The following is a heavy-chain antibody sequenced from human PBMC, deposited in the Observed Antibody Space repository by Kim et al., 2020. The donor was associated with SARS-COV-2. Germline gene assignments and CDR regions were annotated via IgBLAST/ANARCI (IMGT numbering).Heavy chain of an antibody. V-gene: IGHV3-30*18. CDR3: AKCLQAVAGTNDY. CDR1: GFTFSSYG. Sequence: GGSLRLSCAASGFTFSSYGMHWVRQAPGKGLEWVAVISYDGSNKYYADSVKGRFTISRDNSKNTLYLQMNSLRPEDTAVYYCAKCLQAVAGTNDYWGQGT. J-gene: IGHJ4*02. CDR2: ISYDGSNK. D-gene: IGHD6-19*01.